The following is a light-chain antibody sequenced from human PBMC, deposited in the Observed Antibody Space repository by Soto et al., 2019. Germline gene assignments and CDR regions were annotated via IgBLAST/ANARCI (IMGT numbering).Light chain of an antibody. CDR2: DAS. V-gene: IGKV3-15*01. J-gene: IGKJ5*01. CDR3: QQYIKWPIT. CDR1: QSVSSN. Sequence: EIVMTQPPGTLSVSPGERATLSCRASQSVSSNLAWYQQKPGQAPRLLISDASTRATGIPARFSGSGSGTEFTLTVSSLQSEDFAVYYCQQYIKWPITFGQGTRREIK.